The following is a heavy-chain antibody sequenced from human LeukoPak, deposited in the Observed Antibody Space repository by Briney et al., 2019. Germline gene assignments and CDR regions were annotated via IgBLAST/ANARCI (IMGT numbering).Heavy chain of an antibody. CDR2: IKPNSGVT. CDR3: ATGYQPFEY. V-gene: IGHV1-2*02. J-gene: IGHJ4*02. CDR1: GFTFTDYY. D-gene: IGHD2-2*01. Sequence: ASVKVSCKASGFTFTDYYIHWVRQAPGQGLEWMGWIKPNSGVTKYAQKFQGRVTMTRDTSISTAYMELSRLRSDDTAVYYCATGYQPFEYWGQGTLVTVSS.